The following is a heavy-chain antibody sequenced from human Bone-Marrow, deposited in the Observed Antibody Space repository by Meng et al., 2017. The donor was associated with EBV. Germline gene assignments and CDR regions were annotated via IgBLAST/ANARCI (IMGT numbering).Heavy chain of an antibody. CDR3: ARGPLEWEPRGEDY. CDR2: INHSGST. J-gene: IGHJ4*02. Sequence: VQLRQWGAGLLKPSETLSLTCAVYGGSFSGYYWSWIRQPPGKGLEWIGEINHSGSTNYNPSLKSRVTISVDTSKNQFSLKLSSVTAADTAVYYCARGPLEWEPRGEDYWGQGTLVTVSS. V-gene: IGHV4-34*01. D-gene: IGHD1-26*01. CDR1: GGSFSGYY.